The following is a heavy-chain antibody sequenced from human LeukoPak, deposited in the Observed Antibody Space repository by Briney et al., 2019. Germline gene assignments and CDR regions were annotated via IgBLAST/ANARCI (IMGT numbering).Heavy chain of an antibody. D-gene: IGHD6-13*01. J-gene: IGHJ4*02. Sequence: GGSLRLSCAASGFTFSGYAMSWVRQAPGKRLEWVSAISGSGGSTYYADSVKGRFTISRDNSKNTLYLQMNSLRAEDTAVYYCAKAHVYSSSWYGYWGRGTLVTVSS. CDR1: GFTFSGYA. CDR3: AKAHVYSSSWYGY. V-gene: IGHV3-23*01. CDR2: ISGSGGST.